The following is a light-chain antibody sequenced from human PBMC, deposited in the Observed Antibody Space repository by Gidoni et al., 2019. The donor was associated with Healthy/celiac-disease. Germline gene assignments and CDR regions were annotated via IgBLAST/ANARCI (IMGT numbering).Light chain of an antibody. CDR3: QQRSNWPSLT. V-gene: IGKV3-11*01. Sequence: EIVLTQSPATLSLSPGERATLSCRASQSVSSYLAWYQPKPGQAPRLLLYDASNRATGIPARFSGSGSGTDFTLTISSLEPEDFAVYYCQQRSNWPSLTFGGGTKVEIK. CDR2: DAS. J-gene: IGKJ4*01. CDR1: QSVSSY.